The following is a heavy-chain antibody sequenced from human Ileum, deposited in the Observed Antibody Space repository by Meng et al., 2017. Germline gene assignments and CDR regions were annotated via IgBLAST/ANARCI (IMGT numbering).Heavy chain of an antibody. CDR1: GYTFTDYY. D-gene: IGHD6-13*01. CDR3: ARAYSTSWFYLGDY. Sequence: ASVKVSCKASGYTFTDYYIHWVRQAPGQGLEWLGRINPNSGGTNSAQTFQGRVTMTTDTSISTAYMELSRLKSDDTAVYYCARAYSTSWFYLGDYWGQGTLVIVSS. V-gene: IGHV1-2*06. CDR2: INPNSGGT. J-gene: IGHJ4*02.